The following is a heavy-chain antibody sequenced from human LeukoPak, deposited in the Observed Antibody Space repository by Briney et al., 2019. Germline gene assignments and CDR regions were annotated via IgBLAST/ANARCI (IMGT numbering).Heavy chain of an antibody. J-gene: IGHJ4*02. D-gene: IGHD3-22*01. CDR1: GFSFSSYG. CDR3: AKDGKEYYSDSSGFSDY. Sequence: GRSLRLSCVASGFSFSSYGMHWVRHAPGKGLEWVAVISYEGSNKYYADSVKGRFTISRDNSKKTLNLQMNSLRVEDTAVYYCAKDGKEYYSDSSGFSDYWVQGTLVTVSS. CDR2: ISYEGSNK. V-gene: IGHV3-30*18.